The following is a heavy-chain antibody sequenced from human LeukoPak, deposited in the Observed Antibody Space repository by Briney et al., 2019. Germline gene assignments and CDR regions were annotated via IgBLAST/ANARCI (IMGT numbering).Heavy chain of an antibody. CDR2: INPNSGGT. CDR3: ARGAPYDSSGLFDY. V-gene: IGHV1-2*02. J-gene: IGHJ4*02. CDR1: GYTFTGYY. D-gene: IGHD3-22*01. Sequence: ASVKVSCKASGYTFTGYYMHWVRQAPGQGLEWMGWINPNSGGTNYAQKFQGRVTMTRDTSISTAYMELRSLRSDDTAVYYCARGAPYDSSGLFDYWGQGTLVTVSS.